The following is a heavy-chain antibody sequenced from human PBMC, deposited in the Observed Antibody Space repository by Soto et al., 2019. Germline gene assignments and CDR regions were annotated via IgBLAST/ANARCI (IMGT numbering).Heavy chain of an antibody. V-gene: IGHV4-4*02. CDR3: ARARHMVRGVIKAELGYYGMDV. J-gene: IGHJ6*02. Sequence: KTSETLSLTCAVSGGSISSSNWWSWVRQPPGKGLEWIGEIYHSGSTNYNPSLKSRVTISVDKSKNQFSLKLSSVTAADTAVYYCARARHMVRGVIKAELGYYGMDVWGQGTTVTVSS. D-gene: IGHD3-10*01. CDR1: GGSISSSNW. CDR2: IYHSGST.